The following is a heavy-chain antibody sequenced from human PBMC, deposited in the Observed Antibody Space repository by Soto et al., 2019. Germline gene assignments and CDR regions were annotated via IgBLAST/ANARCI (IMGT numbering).Heavy chain of an antibody. V-gene: IGHV3-11*01. CDR2: ISSSGSTI. D-gene: IGHD4-17*01. CDR1: GFTFSDYY. J-gene: IGHJ4*02. Sequence: GGSLRLSCAASGFTFSDYYMSWIRQAPGKGLEWVSYISSSGSTIYYADSVKGRFTISRDNAKNSLYLQMNSLRAEDTAVYYCARQPDRYDYGVYYFDYWGQGTLDTVSS. CDR3: ARQPDRYDYGVYYFDY.